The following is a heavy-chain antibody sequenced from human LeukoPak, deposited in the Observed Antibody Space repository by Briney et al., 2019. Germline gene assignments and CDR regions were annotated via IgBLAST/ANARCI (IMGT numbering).Heavy chain of an antibody. CDR1: GFTVSSNY. CDR2: ISGSGGST. Sequence: GGSLRLSCAASGFTVSSNYMSWVRQAPGKGLEWVSAISGSGGSTYYADSVKGRFTISRDNSKNTPYLQMNSLRAEDTAVYYCAKDRATVPRGNWFDPWGQGTLVTVSS. J-gene: IGHJ5*02. CDR3: AKDRATVPRGNWFDP. D-gene: IGHD4-17*01. V-gene: IGHV3-23*01.